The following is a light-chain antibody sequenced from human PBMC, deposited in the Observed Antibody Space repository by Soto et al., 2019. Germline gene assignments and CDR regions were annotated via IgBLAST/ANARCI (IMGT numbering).Light chain of an antibody. CDR3: HHYHNCPRT. CDR1: ESMSNS. J-gene: IGKJ1*01. CDR2: AAS. Sequence: IQMTQSTSSLSASVGVRVTITGRASESMSNSLNWYQQKPGKAPKLLIYAASSLQSGVPSRFSGSGSGTEFTLTVSSLQLDEFATYCCHHYHNCPRTFGQGTKVDI. V-gene: IGKV1-39*01.